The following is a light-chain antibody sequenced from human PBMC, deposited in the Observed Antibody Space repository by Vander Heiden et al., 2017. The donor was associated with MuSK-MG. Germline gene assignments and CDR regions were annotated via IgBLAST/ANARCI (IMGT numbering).Light chain of an antibody. Sequence: EIVLTQSPATLSASAGERATLTCRASQSVSSYLTWYQQKPGQAPKLLINDAANKATGGPARCSGSGAGTDFTITISSIEQEDFAAYYCQQRSNRPPHTFGGGTKVEIK. CDR2: DAA. V-gene: IGKV3-11*01. J-gene: IGKJ4*01. CDR1: QSVSSY. CDR3: QQRSNRPPHT.